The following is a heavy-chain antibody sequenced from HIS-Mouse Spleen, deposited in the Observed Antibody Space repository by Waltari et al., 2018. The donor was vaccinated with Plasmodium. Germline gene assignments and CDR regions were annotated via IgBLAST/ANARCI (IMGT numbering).Heavy chain of an antibody. CDR1: GFPVSRFL. V-gene: IGHV3-7*01. D-gene: IGHD6-13*01. CDR2: IKQDGSEK. J-gene: IGHJ2*01. Sequence: EVQLVESGGGLVQPGGSLRLSCAASGFPVSRFLMCWVRTAPGKGLEWVANIKQDGSEKYYVDSVKGRFTISRDNAKNSLYLQMNSLRAEDTAVYYCASSWYWYFDLWGRGTLVTVSS. CDR3: ASSWYWYFDL.